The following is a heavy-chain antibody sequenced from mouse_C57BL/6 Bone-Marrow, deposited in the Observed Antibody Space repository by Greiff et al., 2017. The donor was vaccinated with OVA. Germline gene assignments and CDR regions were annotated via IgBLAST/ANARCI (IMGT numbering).Heavy chain of an antibody. V-gene: IGHV14-4*01. D-gene: IGHD2-4*01. CDR2: IDPENGDT. CDR1: GFNIKDDY. J-gene: IGHJ2*01. Sequence: VQLQQSGAELVRPGASVKLSCTASGFNIKDDYMHWVKQRPEQGLEWIGWIDPENGDTEYASKFQGQATITADTSSNTAYLQLSSLTSEDTAVYYCTTRVYYDYDGGYYFDYWGQGTTLTVSS. CDR3: TTRVYYDYDGGYYFDY.